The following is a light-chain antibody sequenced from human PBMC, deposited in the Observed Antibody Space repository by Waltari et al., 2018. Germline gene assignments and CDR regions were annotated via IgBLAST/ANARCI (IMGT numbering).Light chain of an antibody. CDR2: WAS. J-gene: IGKJ3*01. CDR1: QSVSYNSNNRNC. CDR3: QQFYNPLFI. Sequence: IVLTQSPDSLAVSLAERATIHCKSSQSVSYNSNNRNCLAWYQQKPGQPPKLLIYWASTRASGVPDRFSGSGSGTEFTLTISSVEAEDVAIYYCQQFYNPLFIFGPGTKVDIK. V-gene: IGKV4-1*01.